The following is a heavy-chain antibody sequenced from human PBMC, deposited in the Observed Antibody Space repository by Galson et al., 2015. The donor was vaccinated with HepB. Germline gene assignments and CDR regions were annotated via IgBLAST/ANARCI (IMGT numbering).Heavy chain of an antibody. J-gene: IGHJ5*02. Sequence: SLRLSCAASGFTFSSYSMNWVRQAPGKGLEWVSYISSSSSTIYYADSVKGRFTISRDNAKNSLYLQMNSLRAEDTAVYYCAREDGTVTTGWFDPWGQGTLVTVSS. CDR3: AREDGTVTTGWFDP. CDR2: ISSSSSTI. CDR1: GFTFSSYS. V-gene: IGHV3-48*01. D-gene: IGHD4-17*01.